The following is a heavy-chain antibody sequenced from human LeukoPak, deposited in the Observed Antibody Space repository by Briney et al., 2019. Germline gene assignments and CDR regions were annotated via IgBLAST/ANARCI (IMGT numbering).Heavy chain of an antibody. CDR2: LNPDSGGT. D-gene: IGHD3-22*01. V-gene: IGHV1-2*02. CDR3: ARGSDSRGYYILHFDY. J-gene: IGHJ4*02. CDR1: GYTLTGYY. Sequence: ASVKVSCKASGYTLTGYYIHWVRQAPGQGLEWMGWLNPDSGGTNYAQKFQGRVTMTRDTSISTAYMDLSSLTSDDTAVYYCARGSDSRGYYILHFDYWGQGTLVTVSS.